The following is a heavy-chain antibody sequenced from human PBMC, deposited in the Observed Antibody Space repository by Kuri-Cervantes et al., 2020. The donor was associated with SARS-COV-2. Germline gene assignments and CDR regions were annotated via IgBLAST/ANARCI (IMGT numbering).Heavy chain of an antibody. Sequence: GGSLRLSCAACGFTFSSYDMHWFRQAPGTGLEWVSAISGSGGSTYYADSVKGRFTISRDNSKNTLYLQMNSLRAEDTAVYYCADDYGDYRTPFDYWGQGTLVTVSS. CDR2: ISGSGGST. D-gene: IGHD4-17*01. CDR3: ADDYGDYRTPFDY. CDR1: GFTFSSYD. V-gene: IGHV3-23*01. J-gene: IGHJ4*02.